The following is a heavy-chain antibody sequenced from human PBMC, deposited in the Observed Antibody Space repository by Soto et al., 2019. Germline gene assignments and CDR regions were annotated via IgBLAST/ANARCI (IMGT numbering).Heavy chain of an antibody. J-gene: IGHJ6*02. V-gene: IGHV3-74*01. CDR1: GFTFSSHW. Sequence: EVQLVESGGGLVQPGGSLRLSCAASGFTFSSHWMHWVRQAPGKGLVWVARLNMDGSTTNYADSVKGRSTISRDNARDTVYLQMNSLRPEDTAVYYCARVLKGYYAMDVWGQGTTVTVSS. CDR3: ARVLKGYYAMDV. D-gene: IGHD3-10*01. CDR2: LNMDGSTT.